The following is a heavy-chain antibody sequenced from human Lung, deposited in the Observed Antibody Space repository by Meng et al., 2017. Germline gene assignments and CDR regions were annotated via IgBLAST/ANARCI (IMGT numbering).Heavy chain of an antibody. CDR2: MKSNVNGGTV. Sequence: GESLKISCAASGFTFSNAWMTWVRQAPGKGLGWIGRMKSNVNGGTVDYAAAVKGRFFISRDDSENTFYLQMNSLKAEDTAVYYCSSHVHYWGHGTLVTVSS. CDR1: GFTFSNAW. V-gene: IGHV3-15*01. J-gene: IGHJ4*01. D-gene: IGHD3-16*01. CDR3: SSHVHY.